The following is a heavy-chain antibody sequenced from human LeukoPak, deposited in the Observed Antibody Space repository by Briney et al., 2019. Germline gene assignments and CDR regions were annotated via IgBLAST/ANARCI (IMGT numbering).Heavy chain of an antibody. Sequence: GGSLRLSCAASGFTFSSYGMHWVRQAPGKGLEWVAVISNDGSNKYYADSVKGRFTISRDNSKNTLYLQMNSLRAEDTAVYYCASDGDSSGYYPGYWGQGTLVTVSS. CDR2: ISNDGSNK. CDR3: ASDGDSSGYYPGY. CDR1: GFTFSSYG. V-gene: IGHV3-30*19. D-gene: IGHD3-22*01. J-gene: IGHJ4*02.